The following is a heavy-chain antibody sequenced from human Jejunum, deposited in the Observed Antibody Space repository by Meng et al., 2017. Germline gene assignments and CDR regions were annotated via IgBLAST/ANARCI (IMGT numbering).Heavy chain of an antibody. V-gene: IGHV3-23*01. CDR2: ISGSDGST. Sequence: GASLKISCAASGFTFSSYGMTWVRQAPGKGLEWVSYISGSDGSTYYADSVKGRFTISRDNSKNTLYLQMNSLRAEDTAIYYCAKALGNYEFDYWGRGTLVTVSS. J-gene: IGHJ4*02. CDR3: AKALGNYEFDY. D-gene: IGHD3-3*01. CDR1: GFTFSSYG.